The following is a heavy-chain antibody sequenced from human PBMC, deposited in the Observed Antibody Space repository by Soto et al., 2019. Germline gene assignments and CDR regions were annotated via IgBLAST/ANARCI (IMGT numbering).Heavy chain of an antibody. CDR2: ISSSGYTI. V-gene: IGHV3-11*01. CDR1: GFTFRDYY. J-gene: IGHJ4*02. CDR3: ATDGITGTPYFDY. Sequence: GGSLRVSCAAFGFTFRDYYMSWIRQDTVKGLEWVSYISSSGYTIYYADSVKGRFTISRDNAKNSLYLQMNSLRVEDTAVYYCATDGITGTPYFDYWGLGTLVTVSS. D-gene: IGHD1-20*01.